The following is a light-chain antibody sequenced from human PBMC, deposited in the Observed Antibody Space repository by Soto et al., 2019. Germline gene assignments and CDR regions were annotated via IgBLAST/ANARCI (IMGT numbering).Light chain of an antibody. CDR2: EVS. J-gene: IGLJ2*01. CDR3: SSYTSSSTLV. CDR1: SSDVGGYNY. V-gene: IGLV2-8*01. Sequence: QSALTQPPSASGSPGQSVTISCTGTSSDVGGYNYVSWYQQHPGKAPKVMIYEVSKRPSGVPDRFSGSKSGHTASLTVSGLQAEDEAHYYCSSYTSSSTLVFGGGTKLTVL.